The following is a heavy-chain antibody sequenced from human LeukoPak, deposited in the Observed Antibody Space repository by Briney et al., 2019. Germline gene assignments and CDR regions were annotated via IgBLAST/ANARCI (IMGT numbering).Heavy chain of an antibody. Sequence: SETLSLTCTVSGYSISSGYYWGWIRQPPGKGLEWIGSIYHSGSTNYNPSLKSRVTISVDTSKNQFSLKLSSVTAADTAVYYCAREGPRYCSSTSRAGYYMDVWGKGTTVTVSS. CDR2: IYHSGST. V-gene: IGHV4-38-2*02. J-gene: IGHJ6*03. D-gene: IGHD2-2*01. CDR3: AREGPRYCSSTSRAGYYMDV. CDR1: GYSISSGYY.